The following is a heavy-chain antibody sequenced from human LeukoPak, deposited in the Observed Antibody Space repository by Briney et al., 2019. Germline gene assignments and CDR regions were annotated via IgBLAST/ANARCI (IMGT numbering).Heavy chain of an antibody. J-gene: IGHJ4*02. D-gene: IGHD3-3*01. V-gene: IGHV4-59*01. CDR3: ARLNGRFLEWLAFDY. CDR2: IYYSGST. CDR1: GGSISSYY. Sequence: PSETLSLTCTVSGGSISSYYWSWIRQPPGKGLECIGYIYYSGSTNYNPSLKSRVTISVDTSKNQFSLKLSSVTAADTAVYYCARLNGRFLEWLAFDYWGQGTLVTVSS.